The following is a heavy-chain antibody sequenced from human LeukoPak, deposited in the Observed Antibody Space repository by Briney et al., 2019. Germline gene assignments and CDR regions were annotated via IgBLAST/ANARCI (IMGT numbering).Heavy chain of an antibody. J-gene: IGHJ6*02. CDR2: ISAYNGNT. CDR1: GYTFTSYG. D-gene: IGHD3-10*01. Sequence: ASVKVSCKASGYTFTSYGISWVRQAPGQGLEWMGWISAYNGNTNYAQKLQGRVTMTTGTSTSTAYMELRSLRSDDTAVYYCARDGYGELLFADYYGMDVWGQGTTVTVSS. V-gene: IGHV1-18*01. CDR3: ARDGYGELLFADYYGMDV.